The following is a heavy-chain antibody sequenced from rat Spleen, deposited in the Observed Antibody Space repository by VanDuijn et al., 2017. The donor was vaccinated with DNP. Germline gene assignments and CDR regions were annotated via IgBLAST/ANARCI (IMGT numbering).Heavy chain of an antibody. CDR1: GFTVNNFW. J-gene: IGHJ1*01. V-gene: IGHV5-31*01. Sequence: EVQLVESGGDLVQPGRSLKLSCVVSGFTVNNFWMAWIRQVPGKGLEWVAAIISSGGSTYYPNSVKGRFTISSDNAKNILYLQMNSLRSEDTATYYCARAKYSSHYWYFDFWGPGTMVTVSS. CDR2: IISSGGST. D-gene: IGHD1-2*01. CDR3: ARAKYSSHYWYFDF.